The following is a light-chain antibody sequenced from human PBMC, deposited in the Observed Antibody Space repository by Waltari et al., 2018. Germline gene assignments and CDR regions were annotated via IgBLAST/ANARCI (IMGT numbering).Light chain of an antibody. CDR3: AAWDDSLKEV. Sequence: QSVLTQPPSASGTPGQRVTISCSGSSSNIGTNTVNWYQQLPGTAPRLLMYTDNQRPSGVPDRFSGSKSGTSASLAISGLRSDDEAEYYCAAWDDSLKEVFGGGTKLTVL. CDR2: TDN. V-gene: IGLV1-44*01. CDR1: SSNIGTNT. J-gene: IGLJ2*01.